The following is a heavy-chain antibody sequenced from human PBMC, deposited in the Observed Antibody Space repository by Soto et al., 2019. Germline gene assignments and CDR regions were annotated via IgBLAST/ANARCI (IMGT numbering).Heavy chain of an antibody. CDR1: GGTFSGHA. D-gene: IGHD7-27*01. J-gene: IGHJ4*02. V-gene: IGHV1-69*06. CDR3: ARGPNWGYRFDS. CDR2: LIPLFGTT. Sequence: QVQLVQSGAEVKKPGSSVKVSCEASGGTFSGHAISWVRQAPGQGPEWMGGLIPLFGTTQHAQNFQDSFTISADKYTSTAYMELTSLRFEDTAIYYCARGPNWGYRFDSWGQGTLVTVSS.